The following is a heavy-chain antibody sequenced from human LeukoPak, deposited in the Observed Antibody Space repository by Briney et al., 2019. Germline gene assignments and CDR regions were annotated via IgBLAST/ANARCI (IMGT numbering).Heavy chain of an antibody. Sequence: ASVKLSCKASGYTFNSFGISWVRQAPGQGLEWMGWISAYNGNTNYAQKLQGRVTMTTDTSTSTAYMELRSLRSDDTAVYYCARDSRYYYDSSVPFDYWGQGTLVTVSS. CDR3: ARDSRYYYDSSVPFDY. D-gene: IGHD3-22*01. CDR1: GYTFNSFG. V-gene: IGHV1-18*01. J-gene: IGHJ4*02. CDR2: ISAYNGNT.